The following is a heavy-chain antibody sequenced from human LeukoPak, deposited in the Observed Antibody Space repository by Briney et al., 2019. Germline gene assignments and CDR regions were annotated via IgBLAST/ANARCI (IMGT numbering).Heavy chain of an antibody. V-gene: IGHV4-30-4*01. Sequence: SQTLSLTCTVSGGSISSGDYYWSWIRQPPGKGLEWIGYIYYSGSTYYNPSLKSRVTISVDTSKNQFSLKLSSVTAADTAVYYCASRRANYYYYGMDVWGKGTTVTVSS. CDR3: ASRRANYYYYGMDV. CDR2: IYYSGST. D-gene: IGHD5-24*01. J-gene: IGHJ6*04. CDR1: GGSISSGDYY.